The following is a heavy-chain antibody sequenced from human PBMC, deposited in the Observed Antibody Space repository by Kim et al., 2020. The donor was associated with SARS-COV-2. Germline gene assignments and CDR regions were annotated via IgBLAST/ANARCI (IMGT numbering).Heavy chain of an antibody. CDR3: AKDGSGSYYAPIDY. V-gene: IGHV3-23*01. J-gene: IGHJ4*02. CDR2: ISGSGGST. D-gene: IGHD3-10*01. Sequence: GGSLRLSCAASGFTFSSYAMSWVRQAPGKGLEWVSAISGSGGSTYYADSVKGRFTISRDNSKNTLYLQMNSLRAEDTAVYYCAKDGSGSYYAPIDYWGQGPLVTVS. CDR1: GFTFSSYA.